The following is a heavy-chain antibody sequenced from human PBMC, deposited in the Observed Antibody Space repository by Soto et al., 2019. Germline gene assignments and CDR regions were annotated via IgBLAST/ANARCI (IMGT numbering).Heavy chain of an antibody. CDR3: ARGRYCLTGRCFPNWFDS. CDR2: IYKSATT. V-gene: IGHV4-30-4*01. Sequence: PSETLSLTCSVSGDSISNLDYFWAWIRQPPGQALEYIGYIYKSATTYYNPSFESRVAISVDTSKGRFSLNVTSVTAADTAVYFCARGRYCLTGRCFPNWFDSWGQGALVTVSS. J-gene: IGHJ5*01. D-gene: IGHD7-27*01. CDR1: GDSISNLDYF.